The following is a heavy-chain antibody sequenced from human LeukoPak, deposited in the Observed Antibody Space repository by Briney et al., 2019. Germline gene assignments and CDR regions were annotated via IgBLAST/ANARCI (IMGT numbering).Heavy chain of an antibody. J-gene: IGHJ4*02. CDR3: ARGTRGYSYGKYYFDY. CDR2: IYHSGST. D-gene: IGHD5-18*01. CDR1: GGSISSGGYS. Sequence: SQTLSLTCAVPGGSISSGGYSWSWIRQPPGKGLEWIGYIYHSGSTYYNPSLKSRVTISVDRSKNQFSLKLSSVTAADTAVYYCARGTRGYSYGKYYFDYWGQGTLVTVSS. V-gene: IGHV4-30-2*01.